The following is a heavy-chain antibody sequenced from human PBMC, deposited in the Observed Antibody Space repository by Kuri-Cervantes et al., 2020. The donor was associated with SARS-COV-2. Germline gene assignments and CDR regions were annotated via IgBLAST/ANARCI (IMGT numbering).Heavy chain of an antibody. CDR3: ARGGIAAAGKSLQH. CDR1: GFTFSSYS. D-gene: IGHD6-13*01. Sequence: GGSLRLSCAASGFTFSSYSMNWVRQAPGKGLEWVSYISSSSSTICYADSVKGRFTISRDNAKNSLYLQMDSLRDEDTAVYYCARGGIAAAGKSLQHWGQGTLVTVSS. CDR2: ISSSSSTI. V-gene: IGHV3-48*02. J-gene: IGHJ1*01.